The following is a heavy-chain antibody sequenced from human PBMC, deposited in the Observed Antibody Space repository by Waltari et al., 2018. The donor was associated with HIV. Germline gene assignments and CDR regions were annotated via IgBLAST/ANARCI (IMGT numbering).Heavy chain of an antibody. CDR1: GFTFTNYV. V-gene: IGHV1-18*01. CDR3: VRGGGTWLYDMYYFQGMDV. J-gene: IGHJ6*02. CDR2: VMGCDGNR. Sequence: VQLVQSGPEMRKLGASVRISCRASGFTFTNYVFPWVRRAPGQGLEWLGWVMGCDGNRDFARNVKGRATLTPDTATTTAFLDLRNLRSDDTAIYYCVRGGGTWLYDMYYFQGMDVWGQGTTVTVSS. D-gene: IGHD3-10*02.